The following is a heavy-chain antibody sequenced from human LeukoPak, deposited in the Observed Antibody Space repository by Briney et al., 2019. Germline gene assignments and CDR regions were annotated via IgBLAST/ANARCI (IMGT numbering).Heavy chain of an antibody. CDR1: GFTFSSYA. D-gene: IGHD6-13*01. CDR3: ARCRTYSSSRMGYFDY. Sequence: PGRSLRLSCAASGFTFSSYAMHWVRQAPGKGLEWVAVISYDGSNKYYADSVKGRFTISRDNSKNTLYLQMNSLRAEDTAVYYCARCRTYSSSRMGYFDYWGQGTLVTVSS. CDR2: ISYDGSNK. J-gene: IGHJ4*02. V-gene: IGHV3-30-3*01.